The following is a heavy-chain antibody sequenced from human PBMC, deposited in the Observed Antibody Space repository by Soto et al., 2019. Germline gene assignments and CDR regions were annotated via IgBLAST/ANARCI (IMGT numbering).Heavy chain of an antibody. V-gene: IGHV1-46*01. CDR1: GYTFTSYY. D-gene: IGHD6-19*01. CDR2: INPSGGSK. CDR3: AIAGDSGDTLTN. Sequence: QVQLVQSGAEVKKPGASVKVSCKASGYTFTSYYMHWVRQAPGQGLEWMGSINPSGGSKRYAQTFQGRVTMTRDTSTSTVDMELSSLRSEDTAVYYCAIAGDSGDTLTNWGQGTLVTVSS. J-gene: IGHJ4*02.